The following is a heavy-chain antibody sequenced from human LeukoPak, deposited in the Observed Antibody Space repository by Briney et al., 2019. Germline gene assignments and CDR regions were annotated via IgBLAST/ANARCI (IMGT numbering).Heavy chain of an antibody. CDR2: TYYRSKWYN. D-gene: IGHD6-19*01. Sequence: SQTLSLTCAISGDSVSSNSAAWNWIRQSPSRGLEWLVRTYYRSKWYNDYAVSVKSRITINPDTSKNQFSLQLNSVTPEDTAVYYCARDRRGVAVAGHVWYFDLWGRGTLVTVSS. V-gene: IGHV6-1*01. CDR1: GDSVSSNSAA. CDR3: ARDRRGVAVAGHVWYFDL. J-gene: IGHJ2*01.